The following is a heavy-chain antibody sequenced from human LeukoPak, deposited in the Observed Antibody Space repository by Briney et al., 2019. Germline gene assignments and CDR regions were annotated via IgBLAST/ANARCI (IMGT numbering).Heavy chain of an antibody. CDR3: AKDSPVATY. V-gene: IGHV3-23*01. CDR1: GFRLSDYG. D-gene: IGHD4-23*01. J-gene: IGHJ4*02. CDR2: ISGGATST. Sequence: GGSLRFSCAASGFRLSDYGMTWVRQAPGKGLEWVSAISGGATSTYYADSVKGRFTISRDNSKNTLYLQMSSLRADDTAVYYCAKDSPVATYWGQGTLVTVSS.